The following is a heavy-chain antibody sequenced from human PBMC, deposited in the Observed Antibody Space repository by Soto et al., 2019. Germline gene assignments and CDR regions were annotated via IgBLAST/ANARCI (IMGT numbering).Heavy chain of an antibody. J-gene: IGHJ6*02. D-gene: IGHD3-9*01. CDR1: GYTFTSYG. Sequence: GASVKVSCKASGYTFTSYGISWVRQAPGQGLEWMGWISAYNGNTNYAQKLQGRVTMTTDTSTSTAYMELRSLRSDDTAVYYCARDYDILTVPDLYYYYYGMDVWGQGTTVTVSS. CDR3: ARDYDILTVPDLYYYYYGMDV. CDR2: ISAYNGNT. V-gene: IGHV1-18*01.